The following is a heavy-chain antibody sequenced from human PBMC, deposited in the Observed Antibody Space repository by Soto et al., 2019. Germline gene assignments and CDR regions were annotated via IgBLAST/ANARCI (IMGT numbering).Heavy chain of an antibody. CDR3: ARGDCSGGRCSFFDV. CDR1: GESFTCYY. J-gene: IGHJ3*01. CDR2: INHSGTT. D-gene: IGHD2-15*01. V-gene: IGHV4-34*01. Sequence: QVQLQQWGAGLLKPSETLSLTCAVNGESFTCYYWSWIRQPPGKGLEWIGEINHSGTTNYNPSLKSRVIISVDTSKKQFSLKVSSVTAADTAVYYCARGDCSGGRCSFFDVWGHGTMVTVSS.